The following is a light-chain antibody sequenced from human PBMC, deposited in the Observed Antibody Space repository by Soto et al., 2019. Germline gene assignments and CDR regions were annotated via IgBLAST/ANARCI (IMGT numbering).Light chain of an antibody. V-gene: IGLV1-44*01. Sequence: QLVLTQPPSASGTPGQSVTISCSGSNSNIGRNTVNWYQQLPGRAPKLLIYTNIQRPSGVPDRFSGSKSGTSASVAISGLQPGDEADYYCAAWDDSLNGVVFGGGTKVTVL. CDR1: NSNIGRNT. CDR2: TNI. CDR3: AAWDDSLNGVV. J-gene: IGLJ2*01.